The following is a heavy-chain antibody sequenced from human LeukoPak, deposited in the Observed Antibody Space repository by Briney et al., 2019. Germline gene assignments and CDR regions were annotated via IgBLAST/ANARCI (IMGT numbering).Heavy chain of an antibody. V-gene: IGHV1-69*04. CDR1: GGTLSSYA. CDR2: IIPIFGIA. CDR3: ARGGQQLVRDYYYYGMDV. Sequence: SVKVSCKASGGTLSSYAISWVRQPPGQGLEWMGRIIPIFGIANYAQKFQGRVTITADKSTSTAYMELSSLRSEDTAVYYCARGGQQLVRDYYYYGMDVWGQGTTVTVSS. D-gene: IGHD6-13*01. J-gene: IGHJ6*02.